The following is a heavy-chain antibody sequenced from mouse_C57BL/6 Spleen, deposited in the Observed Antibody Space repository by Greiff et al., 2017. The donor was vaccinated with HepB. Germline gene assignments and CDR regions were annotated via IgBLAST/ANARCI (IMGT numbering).Heavy chain of an antibody. CDR2: ISSGGDYI. CDR3: TREGAYDYVDHYYAMDY. J-gene: IGHJ4*01. Sequence: EVQLVESGEGLVKPGGSLKLSCAASGFTFSSYAMSWVRQTPEKRLEWVAYISSGGDYIYYADTVKGRFTISRDNARNTLYLQMSSLKSEDTAMYYCTREGAYDYVDHYYAMDYWGQGTSVTVSS. CDR1: GFTFSSYA. D-gene: IGHD2-4*01. V-gene: IGHV5-9-1*02.